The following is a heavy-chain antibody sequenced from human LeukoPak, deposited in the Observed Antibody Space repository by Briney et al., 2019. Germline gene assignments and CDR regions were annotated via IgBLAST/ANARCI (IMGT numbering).Heavy chain of an antibody. J-gene: IGHJ5*02. D-gene: IGHD4-17*01. V-gene: IGHV3-48*04. CDR1: GFTFSNYN. Sequence: GGSLRLSCAASGFTFSNYNMNWVRQAPGKGLEWVSYISSSSSTIKYADSVKGRFTISRDNAKNSLYLQMNSLRAEDTAVYYCARGSYGDYDFVGNGWFDPWGQGTLVTVSS. CDR3: ARGSYGDYDFVGNGWFDP. CDR2: ISSSSSTI.